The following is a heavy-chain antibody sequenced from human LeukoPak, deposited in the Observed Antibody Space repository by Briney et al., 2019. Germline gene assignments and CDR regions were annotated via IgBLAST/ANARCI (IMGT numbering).Heavy chain of an antibody. V-gene: IGHV3-23*01. Sequence: GSLRLSCAASGFTSSTYAMTWVRQAPGKGLEWVSSITGSGERTYYADSVKGRFTISRDNSNNMVYLQMNSLRGEDTAVYYCAKSSTPGYYYYMDVWGKGTTVTVSS. CDR2: ITGSGERT. CDR3: AKSSTPGYYYYMDV. CDR1: GFTSSTYA. J-gene: IGHJ6*03. D-gene: IGHD2-2*01.